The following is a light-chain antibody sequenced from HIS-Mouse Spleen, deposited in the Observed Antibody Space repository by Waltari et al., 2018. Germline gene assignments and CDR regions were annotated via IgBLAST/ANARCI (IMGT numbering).Light chain of an antibody. CDR1: SSHVGGYHY. CDR2: EVS. V-gene: IGLV2-8*01. CDR3: SSYAGSNIVV. J-gene: IGLJ2*01. Sequence: QSALTQTPSASGSPGPSVTISCTGTSSHVGGYHYVSWYQQHPGKPPKLMIYEVSKRPSGVPDRFSGSKSGNTASLTVSGLQAEDEADYYCSSYAGSNIVVFGGGTKLTVL.